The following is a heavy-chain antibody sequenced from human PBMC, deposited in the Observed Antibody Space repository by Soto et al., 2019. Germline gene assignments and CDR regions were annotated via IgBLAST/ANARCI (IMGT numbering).Heavy chain of an antibody. Sequence: ASVKVSCKASGYTFTTYAMHWVRQAPGQRLEWMGWINAGNGKTKYSQQFQGRVTITRGTSATTAYMELSSLRSEDTAVYYCARAGDDCSTTNCYMIDYWGQGTLVTVSS. D-gene: IGHD2-2*02. CDR1: GYTFTTYA. CDR3: ARAGDDCSTTNCYMIDY. V-gene: IGHV1-3*01. CDR2: INAGNGKT. J-gene: IGHJ4*02.